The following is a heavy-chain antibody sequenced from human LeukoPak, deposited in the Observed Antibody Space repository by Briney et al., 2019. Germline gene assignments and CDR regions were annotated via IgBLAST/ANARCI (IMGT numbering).Heavy chain of an antibody. CDR2: ISAYNGNT. D-gene: IGHD3-22*01. CDR3: ATVPRPYYYDSSGSYFDY. J-gene: IGHJ4*02. Sequence: GASVNVSCKASGYTFTIYGISWVRQAPGQGREWMGWISAYNGNTNYAQKLQGRVTMTTDTSTSTAYMELRSLRSDETAVYYCATVPRPYYYDSSGSYFDYWGQGTLVTVSS. V-gene: IGHV1-18*01. CDR1: GYTFTIYG.